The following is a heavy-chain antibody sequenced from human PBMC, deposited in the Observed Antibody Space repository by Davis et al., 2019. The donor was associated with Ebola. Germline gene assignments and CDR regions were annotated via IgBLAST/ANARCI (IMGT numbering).Heavy chain of an antibody. CDR1: GFSFSDYG. Sequence: PGGSLRLSCTASGFSFSDYGMHWVRQAPGKGLDWVAVIPPDGSYRYYADSVKGRFTISRDNSKNTLYLEMISLRPEDTAVYYCAKVLTSGWYVDALDIWGQGTMVTVSS. V-gene: IGHV3-30*02. J-gene: IGHJ3*02. CDR2: IPPDGSYR. D-gene: IGHD6-19*01. CDR3: AKVLTSGWYVDALDI.